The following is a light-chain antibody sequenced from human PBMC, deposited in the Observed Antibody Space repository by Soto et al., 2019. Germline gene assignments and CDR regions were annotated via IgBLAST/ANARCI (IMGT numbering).Light chain of an antibody. J-gene: IGKJ1*01. CDR2: KAS. V-gene: IGKV1-5*03. CDR3: QQYNDNWT. CDR1: QSISSW. Sequence: DIQMTQSPSTLSASVGDRVTITCRASQSISSWLAWYQQKPGTAPKLLIYKASTLQTGVPSRFSGSGSGTEFTLTISILQHDDFATYYCQQYNDNWTFGQGTKVEIK.